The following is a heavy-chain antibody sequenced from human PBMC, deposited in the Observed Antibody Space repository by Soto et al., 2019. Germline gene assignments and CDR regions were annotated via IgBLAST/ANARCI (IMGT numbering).Heavy chain of an antibody. V-gene: IGHV4-59*04. D-gene: IGHD3-10*01. Sequence: PSETLSLTCTVSGGSISSYHWSWIRQPPGKGLEWIGYIYYSGSTYYNSSLKSRVTISLDTSKNQFSLKLSSVTAADTAVYYCAGQPTAGSYYDLGSYYYYYAMDVWGQGTTVTVS. CDR3: AGQPTAGSYYDLGSYYYYYAMDV. J-gene: IGHJ6*02. CDR1: GGSISSYH. CDR2: IYYSGST.